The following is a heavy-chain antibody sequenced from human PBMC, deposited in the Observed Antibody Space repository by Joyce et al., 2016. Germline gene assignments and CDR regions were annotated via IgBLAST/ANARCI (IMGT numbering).Heavy chain of an antibody. D-gene: IGHD2-15*01. CDR2: IYRGGTT. CDR1: GFNVTNKS. Sequence: EVQLVESGGTVVQPGGSLRLSCAASGFNVTNKSMSWVRQTQGKGLEGVSVIYRGGTTYYPDSLRGRFIISRDISKNMLYLQLNNLRVEDTAVYYCARGVVDNWTGDDWGQGTLVTVSS. CDR3: ARGVVDNWTGDD. V-gene: IGHV3-66*01. J-gene: IGHJ4*02.